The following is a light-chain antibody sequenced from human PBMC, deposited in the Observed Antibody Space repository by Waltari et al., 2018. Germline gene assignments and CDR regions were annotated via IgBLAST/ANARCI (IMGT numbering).Light chain of an antibody. CDR2: WTS. V-gene: IGKV4-1*01. Sequence: DIVMTQSPGSLAVSLGGRASVNCRSSQKLSTGSTNRPSLACDQQKEGQPPKLLIFWTSIRQSGVPDRFSGSGSGTDFTLTINNLQADDAAVYFCQQYDSFPRTFGQGTRVAI. CDR3: QQYDSFPRT. CDR1: QKLSTGSTNRPS. J-gene: IGKJ1*01.